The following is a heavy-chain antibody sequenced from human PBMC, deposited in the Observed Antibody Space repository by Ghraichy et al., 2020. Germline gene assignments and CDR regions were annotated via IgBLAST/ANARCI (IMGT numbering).Heavy chain of an antibody. CDR3: ARKMITATTTAFDY. Sequence: ASVKVSCKASGYTFTRYYMHWVRQAPGQGFEWMGCIHPNNGGTNYAQKFQDRVTMTRDTSINTVYMDLSRLTSDDTAVYFCARKMITATTTAFDYWGQGALVTVSA. J-gene: IGHJ4*02. CDR1: GYTFTRYY. D-gene: IGHD1-7*01. V-gene: IGHV1-2*02. CDR2: IHPNNGGT.